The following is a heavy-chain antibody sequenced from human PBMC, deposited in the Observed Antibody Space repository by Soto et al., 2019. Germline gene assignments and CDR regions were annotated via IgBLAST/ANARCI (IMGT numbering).Heavy chain of an antibody. V-gene: IGHV4-59*01. Sequence: SETLSLTCTVSGGSIRTSFWSWIRQPPGKGLEWIGYTYNSGSTNYNPSLKSRVTISVDTSKNQFSLHLSSVTAADTAVYYCARDAFDIWGQGTMVTVSS. CDR2: TYNSGST. CDR1: GGSIRTSF. CDR3: ARDAFDI. J-gene: IGHJ3*02.